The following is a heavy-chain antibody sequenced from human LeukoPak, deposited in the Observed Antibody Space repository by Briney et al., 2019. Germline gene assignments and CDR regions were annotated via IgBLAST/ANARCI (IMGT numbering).Heavy chain of an antibody. D-gene: IGHD3/OR15-3a*01. J-gene: IGHJ4*02. Sequence: GGSLRLSCAASGFTFSSYGMHWVRQAPGKGLEWVAVIWYDGSNKYYVDSVKGRFTISRDNSKNTVYLQMNSLRGEDTAVCYCAKAHLLDWLLPFDYWGQGTLVTVSS. CDR1: GFTFSSYG. CDR3: AKAHLLDWLLPFDY. CDR2: IWYDGSNK. V-gene: IGHV3-30*02.